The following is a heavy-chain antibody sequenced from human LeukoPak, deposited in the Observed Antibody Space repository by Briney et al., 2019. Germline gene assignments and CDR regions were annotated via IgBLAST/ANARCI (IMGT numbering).Heavy chain of an antibody. V-gene: IGHV3-53*01. CDR3: ARDSGRFDVFDI. CDR2: IYSDGRT. D-gene: IGHD3-10*01. J-gene: IGHJ3*02. Sequence: GGSLGLSCAASGFTVSTNYMSWVRQAPGKGLEWVSVIYSDGRTYYADSVKGRFTISRDNSKNTLYLQMNSLRAEDTAVYYCARDSGRFDVFDIWGQGTMVTVSS. CDR1: GFTVSTNY.